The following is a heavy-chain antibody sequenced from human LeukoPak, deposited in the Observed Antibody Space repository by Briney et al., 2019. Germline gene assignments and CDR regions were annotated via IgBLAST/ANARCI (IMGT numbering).Heavy chain of an antibody. Sequence: HPGGSLGLSCAASGFTFDDYDMHWVRQAPGKGLEWVSGISWNSGSIGYADYVEGRFTISRDNAKNSLYLQMNSLRAEDMALYYCAKGLGSSSWFSFDYWGQGTLVTVSS. CDR2: ISWNSGSI. D-gene: IGHD6-13*01. CDR3: AKGLGSSSWFSFDY. V-gene: IGHV3-9*03. J-gene: IGHJ4*02. CDR1: GFTFDDYD.